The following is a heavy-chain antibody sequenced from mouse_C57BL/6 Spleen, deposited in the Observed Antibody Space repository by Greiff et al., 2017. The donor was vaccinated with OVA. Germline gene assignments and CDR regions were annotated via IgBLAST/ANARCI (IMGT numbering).Heavy chain of an antibody. CDR1: GFTFSSYA. D-gene: IGHD1-1*01. CDR3: TREGITTVVARGFAY. J-gene: IGHJ3*01. Sequence: EVQLQESGEGLVKPGGSLKLSCAASGFTFSSYAMSWVRQTPEKRLEWVAYISSGGDYIYYADTVKGRFTISRDNARNTLYLQMSSLKSEDTAMYYCTREGITTVVARGFAYWGQGTLVTVSA. V-gene: IGHV5-9-1*02. CDR2: ISSGGDYI.